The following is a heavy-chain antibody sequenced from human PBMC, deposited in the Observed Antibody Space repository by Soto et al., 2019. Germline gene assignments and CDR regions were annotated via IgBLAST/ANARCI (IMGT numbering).Heavy chain of an antibody. J-gene: IGHJ4*02. CDR2: FDPEDGET. V-gene: IGHV1-24*01. Sequence: ASVKVSCKVSGYTLTELSMHWVRQAPGKGLEWMGGFDPEDGETIYAQKFQGRVTMTEDTSTDTAYMELSSQRSEDTAVYYCATFLESGGTDRLLLPSHPYYFDYWGQGXLVTVSS. D-gene: IGHD2-21*02. CDR1: GYTLTELS. CDR3: ATFLESGGTDRLLLPSHPYYFDY.